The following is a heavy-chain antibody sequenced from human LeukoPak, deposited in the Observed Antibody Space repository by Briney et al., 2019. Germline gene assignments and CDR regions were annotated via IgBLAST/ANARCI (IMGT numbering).Heavy chain of an antibody. V-gene: IGHV3-30-3*01. D-gene: IGHD3-10*01. CDR2: ISYDGSNK. J-gene: IGHJ6*03. CDR1: GFTFSSYV. Sequence: PGGSLRLSCVASGFTFSSYVMHWVRQAPGKGLEWVAVISYDGSNKYYADSVKGRFTISRDNAKNSLYLQMNSLRAEDTAVYYCARDPVGIAPYYMDVWGKGTTVTVSS. CDR3: ARDPVGIAPYYMDV.